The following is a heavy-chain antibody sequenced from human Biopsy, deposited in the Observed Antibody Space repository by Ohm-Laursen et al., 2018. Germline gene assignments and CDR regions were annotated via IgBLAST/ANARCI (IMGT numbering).Heavy chain of an antibody. CDR1: DDSIRNFY. J-gene: IGHJ3*01. V-gene: IGHV4-59*08. CDR3: ARLGNFWNAEDGLDL. CDR2: ASYSGYT. Sequence: GTLSLTCTVSDDSIRNFYWTWIRQPPGQGLEWIGHASYSGYTNYNPSLKSRVTISVDTSKNPFSLNLRSVPAADTAVYSCARLGNFWNAEDGLDLWGLGTMVTVSS. D-gene: IGHD3-3*01.